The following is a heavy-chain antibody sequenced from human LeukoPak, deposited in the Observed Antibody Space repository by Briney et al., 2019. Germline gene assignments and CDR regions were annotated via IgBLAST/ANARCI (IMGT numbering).Heavy chain of an antibody. V-gene: IGHV1-2*04. CDR3: ARGVNYYGSGSYPLGMDV. CDR1: GYTFTGYY. Sequence: ASVKVSCKASGYTFTGYYMHWVRQAPGQGLEWMGWINPNSGGTNYAQKFQGWVTMTRDTSISTAYMELSRLRSDDTAVYYCARGVNYYGSGSYPLGMDVWGQGTTVTVSS. CDR2: INPNSGGT. J-gene: IGHJ6*02. D-gene: IGHD3-10*01.